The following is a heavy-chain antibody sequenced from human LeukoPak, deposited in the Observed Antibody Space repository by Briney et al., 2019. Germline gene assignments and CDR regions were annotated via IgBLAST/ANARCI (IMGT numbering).Heavy chain of an antibody. CDR2: IYYSGST. J-gene: IGHJ6*02. V-gene: IGHV4-39*01. CDR1: GGSISSSSYY. D-gene: IGHD6-19*01. Sequence: NSSETLSLTCTVSGGSISSSSYYWGWIRQPPGKGLEWIGSIYYSGSTYYNPSLKSRVTISVDTSKNQFSLKLSSVTAADTAVYYCARHEDSSGYGGMDVWGQGTTVTVSS. CDR3: ARHEDSSGYGGMDV.